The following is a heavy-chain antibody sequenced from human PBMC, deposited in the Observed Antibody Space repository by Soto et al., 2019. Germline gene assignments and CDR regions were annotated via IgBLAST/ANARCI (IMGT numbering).Heavy chain of an antibody. D-gene: IGHD1-1*01. Sequence: QVQLAQSGPELKKPGASLEVSCRASGYTFSNYGISWVRQVPGQGLEWMAWISVKNGDTNFAQKFQGRLSVTTDTSTSTAYLNLRSLRSDDTAVYYCARLITLSSPKYRFYYYMDIWGKGTTVTVSS. CDR1: GYTFSNYG. CDR2: ISVKNGDT. V-gene: IGHV1-18*01. CDR3: ARLITLSSPKYRFYYYMDI. J-gene: IGHJ6*03.